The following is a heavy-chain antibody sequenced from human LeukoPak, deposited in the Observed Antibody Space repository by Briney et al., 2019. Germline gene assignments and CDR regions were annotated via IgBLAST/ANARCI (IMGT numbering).Heavy chain of an antibody. J-gene: IGHJ4*02. D-gene: IGHD6-19*01. CDR3: ARGRYNSGWDDY. Sequence: GASVKVSCKASGYTFASYDINWVRQATGQGLEWMGWMNPNSGNTGYAQKFQGRVTMTRNTSISTAYMELSSLRSEDTAVYYCARGRYNSGWDDYWGQGTLVTVSS. CDR1: GYTFASYD. V-gene: IGHV1-8*01. CDR2: MNPNSGNT.